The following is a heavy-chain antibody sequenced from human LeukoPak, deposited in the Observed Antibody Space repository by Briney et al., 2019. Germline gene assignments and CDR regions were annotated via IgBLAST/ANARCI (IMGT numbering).Heavy chain of an antibody. CDR2: IIPILGIA. V-gene: IGHV1-69*04. Sequence: VASVKVSCKASGGTFSSYAISWVRQAPGQGLEWMGRIIPILGIANYAQKFQGRVTITADKSTSTAYMELSSLRSEDTAVYYCASPSDFWSGYYTDCYYYGMDVWGQGTTVTVSS. D-gene: IGHD3-3*01. CDR3: ASPSDFWSGYYTDCYYYGMDV. J-gene: IGHJ6*02. CDR1: GGTFSSYA.